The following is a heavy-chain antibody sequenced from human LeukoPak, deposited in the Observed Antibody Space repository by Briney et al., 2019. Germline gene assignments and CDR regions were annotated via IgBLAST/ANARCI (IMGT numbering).Heavy chain of an antibody. CDR3: ARGASDYGANWFDP. Sequence: SETLSLTCTGSGGSISGYYWSWIRQPAGKGLEWIGRIYSRGSTNYNPSLKSRVTMSVDTSKNQFSLKLSSVTAADTAVYYCARGASDYGANWFDPWGQGTLVTVSS. V-gene: IGHV4-4*07. J-gene: IGHJ5*02. CDR1: GGSISGYY. CDR2: IYSRGST. D-gene: IGHD4-17*01.